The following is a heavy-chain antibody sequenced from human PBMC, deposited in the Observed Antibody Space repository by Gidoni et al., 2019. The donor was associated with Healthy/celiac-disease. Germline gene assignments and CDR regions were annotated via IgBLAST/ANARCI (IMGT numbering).Heavy chain of an antibody. CDR3: TTHSSSSLYFDY. Sequence: VQLVESGGGLVKPGGSLILSCAASGFTFSTAWMSWVRQAPGKVLEWVGRIKSKTDGGTTDYAAPVKGRFTISRDDSKNTLYLQMNSLKTEDTAVYYCTTHSSSSLYFDYWGQGTLVTVSS. J-gene: IGHJ4*02. D-gene: IGHD6-13*01. CDR1: GFTFSTAW. CDR2: IKSKTDGGTT. V-gene: IGHV3-15*01.